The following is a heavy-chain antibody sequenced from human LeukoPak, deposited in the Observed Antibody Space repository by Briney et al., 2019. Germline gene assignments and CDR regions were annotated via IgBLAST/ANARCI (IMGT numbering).Heavy chain of an antibody. Sequence: ETLSLTCAVYGGSFSGYYWSWIRQPPGKGLEWIGEINHSGSTNFNPSLKSRVTILVDKSKNQFSLKLSSVTAADTAVYYCARRDYYGSGSDYRSFDYWGQGSLVTVSS. D-gene: IGHD3-10*01. CDR3: ARRDYYGSGSDYRSFDY. V-gene: IGHV4-34*01. CDR2: INHSGST. J-gene: IGHJ4*02. CDR1: GGSFSGYY.